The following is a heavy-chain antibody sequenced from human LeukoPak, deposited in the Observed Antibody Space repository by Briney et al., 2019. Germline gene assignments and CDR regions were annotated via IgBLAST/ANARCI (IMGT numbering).Heavy chain of an antibody. J-gene: IGHJ4*02. CDR1: GYTFTSYY. CDR3: ARDLTAYCGGDCYFFDY. Sequence: ASVKVSFKASGYTFTSYYMHWVRQAPGQGLEWMGWINPNSGGTNYAQKFQGRVTMTRDTSISTAYMELSRLRSDDTAVYYCARDLTAYCGGDCYFFDYWGQGTLVTVSS. D-gene: IGHD2-21*02. V-gene: IGHV1-2*02. CDR2: INPNSGGT.